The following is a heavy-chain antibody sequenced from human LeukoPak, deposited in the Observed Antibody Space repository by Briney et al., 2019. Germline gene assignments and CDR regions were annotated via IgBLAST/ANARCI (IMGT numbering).Heavy chain of an antibody. J-gene: IGHJ4*02. Sequence: RGGSLRLSCAASRFTVSVNYMSWVRQSPEEAVEWVSVKYSGGSTKYADSVKGRFTISRDNSKSTLYLQKRHLRAEDTAVYYCVREHASMIRGVVVPERTQIPEANWGQGTLVTVSS. CDR1: RFTVSVNY. CDR3: VREHASMIRGVVVPERTQIPEAN. V-gene: IGHV3-53*01. CDR2: KYSGGST. D-gene: IGHD3-10*01.